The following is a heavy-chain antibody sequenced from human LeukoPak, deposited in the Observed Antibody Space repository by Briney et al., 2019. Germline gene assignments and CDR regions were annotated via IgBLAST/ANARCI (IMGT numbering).Heavy chain of an antibody. V-gene: IGHV3-21*01. CDR1: GFMFSNYA. Sequence: GGSLRLSCAASGFMFSNYAMSWVRQAPGKGLEWVSCISSSSNYIYYADSVKGRFTISRDNAKNSLYLQMNSLRAEDTAVYYCARDLYGSGIVIDYWGQGTLVTVSS. J-gene: IGHJ4*02. CDR2: ISSSSNYI. CDR3: ARDLYGSGIVIDY. D-gene: IGHD3-10*01.